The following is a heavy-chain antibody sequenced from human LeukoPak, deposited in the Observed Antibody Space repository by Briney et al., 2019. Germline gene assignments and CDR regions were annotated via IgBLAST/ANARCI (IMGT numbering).Heavy chain of an antibody. CDR2: INSDGSSI. V-gene: IGHV3-74*01. CDR1: GFTFSSYW. CDR3: GRVGGVAGRAIDY. D-gene: IGHD3-3*01. Sequence: GGSLTLSCAASGFTFSSYWMHWVRQHPGKGLGWVSRINSDGSSISYADSVKGRFTISRDNAKNTLYLQMNSLRAEDTAVYYCGRVGGVAGRAIDYWGQGTLVTVSS. J-gene: IGHJ4*02.